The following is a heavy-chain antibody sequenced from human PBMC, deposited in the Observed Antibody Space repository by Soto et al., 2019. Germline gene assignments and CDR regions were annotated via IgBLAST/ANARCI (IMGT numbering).Heavy chain of an antibody. Sequence: QVQLVQSGAEVKKPGASVKVSCKASGYTFTTYDVNWMRQATGQGPEWLGWMNPYNGYTGYAQKFQGRVTVTRDTSMNTAYLELSSLTYEDTAVYYCARNRRETGDFGYWGQGTLVTVSS. V-gene: IGHV1-8*02. CDR3: ARNRRETGDFGY. D-gene: IGHD7-27*01. J-gene: IGHJ4*02. CDR2: MNPYNGYT. CDR1: GYTFTTYD.